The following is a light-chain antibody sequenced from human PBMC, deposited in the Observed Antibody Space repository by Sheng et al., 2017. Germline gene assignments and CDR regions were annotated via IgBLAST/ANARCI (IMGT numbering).Light chain of an antibody. CDR1: ESVENY. V-gene: IGKV3-20*01. J-gene: IGKJ1*01. CDR3: QQYGSLPT. Sequence: ETVLTQSPATLSLSPGERATLSCRASESVENYLAWYQQKPGQAPRLLIYGASGRATGIPDRFSGSGSGTDFTLTISRLEPEDFAVYYCQQYGSLPTFGQGTKVEIK. CDR2: GAS.